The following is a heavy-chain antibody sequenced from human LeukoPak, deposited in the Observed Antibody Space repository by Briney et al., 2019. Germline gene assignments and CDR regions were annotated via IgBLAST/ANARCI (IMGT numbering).Heavy chain of an antibody. CDR1: GFTFSSSG. Sequence: GRSLRLSCAASGFTFSSSGMHWVRQAPGQGLEWVALIWYDGSNEYYADSVKGRFTISRDNSKNTLYLQMNSLRVDDTAVYFCARDSLDDDYYDSRPLDHWGQGTLVSVSS. D-gene: IGHD3-22*01. CDR2: IWYDGSNE. V-gene: IGHV3-33*01. CDR3: ARDSLDDDYYDSRPLDH. J-gene: IGHJ4*02.